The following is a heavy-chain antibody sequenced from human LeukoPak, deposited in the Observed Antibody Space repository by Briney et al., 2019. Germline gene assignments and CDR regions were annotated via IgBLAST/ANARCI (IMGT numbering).Heavy chain of an antibody. Sequence: PSETLSLTCTVSGGSISSYYWSWIRQPAGKRLECIGRIHTSGSTNFNPSLQSRVTISVDKCKNQFSLKLSSVTAADTAVYYCARGPYSSGWYGFDYWGQGTLVTVSS. D-gene: IGHD6-19*01. CDR2: IHTSGST. V-gene: IGHV4-4*07. CDR1: GGSISSYY. J-gene: IGHJ4*02. CDR3: ARGPYSSGWYGFDY.